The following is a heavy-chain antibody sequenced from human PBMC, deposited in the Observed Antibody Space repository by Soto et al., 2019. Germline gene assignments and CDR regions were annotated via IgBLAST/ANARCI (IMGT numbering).Heavy chain of an antibody. J-gene: IGHJ4*02. CDR3: ATRDPGHY. Sequence: ASVKVSCKASGYNFTTYYLHWVGQPLGQGLEWIGIISPDGGRTSYAQTFQGRVTMSRDTSTSTVYMELSSLSSEYPAVYYCATRDPGHYWGQGTLVTVSS. V-gene: IGHV1-46*01. CDR2: ISPDGGRT. CDR1: GYNFTTYY.